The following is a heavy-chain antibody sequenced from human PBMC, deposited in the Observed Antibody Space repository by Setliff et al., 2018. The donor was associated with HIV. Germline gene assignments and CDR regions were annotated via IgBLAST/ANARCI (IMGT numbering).Heavy chain of an antibody. CDR1: GGSFSGYY. V-gene: IGHV4-34*01. J-gene: IGHJ4*02. Sequence: PSETLSLTCAVYGGSFSGYYWNWIRQPPGRGLEWIGEINHSGSTNYNPSLKSRVTISVDTSKNQFSLKLSSVTAADTAVYYCARGTVVPYYLDYWGQGTPVTVSS. CDR3: ARGTVVPYYLDY. D-gene: IGHD2-15*01. CDR2: INHSGST.